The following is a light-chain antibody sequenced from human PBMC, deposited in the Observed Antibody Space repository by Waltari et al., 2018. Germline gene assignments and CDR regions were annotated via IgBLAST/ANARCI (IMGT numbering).Light chain of an antibody. CDR3: QHYNSFPLT. V-gene: IGKV1-16*01. J-gene: IGKJ4*01. CDR2: SAS. Sequence: DIQMTKSPSSLSASVGARVTITCRASQDINLYVAWFQQRPGKAPKSLIYSASILLSGVPSRFSGSGSGTEFTLTISDLQPEDFATYYCQHYNSFPLTFGGGTKVEIK. CDR1: QDINLY.